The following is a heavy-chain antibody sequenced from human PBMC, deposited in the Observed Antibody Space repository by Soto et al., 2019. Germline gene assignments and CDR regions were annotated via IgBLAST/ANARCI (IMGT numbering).Heavy chain of an antibody. Sequence: EVQLVESGGGLVQPGGSLRLSVAAPGSTFSSYSMNWGRHAPGKGLEWVSYISSSSSAIYYADSVKGRFTISRDNATNYLYLQMNSLRAEDTAVYYCAIYQQWLVSVDFDYWGQGTLVTVSS. J-gene: IGHJ4*02. CDR2: ISSSSSAI. CDR3: AIYQQWLVSVDFDY. V-gene: IGHV3-48*01. CDR1: GSTFSSYS. D-gene: IGHD6-19*01.